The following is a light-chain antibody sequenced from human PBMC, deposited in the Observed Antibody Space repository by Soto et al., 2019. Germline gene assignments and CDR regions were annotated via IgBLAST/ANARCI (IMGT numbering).Light chain of an antibody. CDR2: DDS. Sequence: SYELTQPPSVSVAPGQTASITCGGDKIGSKSVHWYQQKKSGQAPVLVVYDDSDRPSGIPERFSGSNSGNTATLTISRVEAGDEADYYCQVWDSSSDHVVFGGGTKVTVL. CDR3: QVWDSSSDHVV. CDR1: KIGSKS. V-gene: IGLV3-21*02. J-gene: IGLJ2*01.